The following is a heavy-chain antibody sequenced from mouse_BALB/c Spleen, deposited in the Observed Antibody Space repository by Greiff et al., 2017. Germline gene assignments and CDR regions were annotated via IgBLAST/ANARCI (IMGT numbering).Heavy chain of an antibody. CDR1: GYSFTGYY. Sequence: VQLQQSGAELVRPGASVKISCKASGYSFTGYYMHWVKQSHGKSLEWIGRVNPNNGGTSYNQKFKGKAILTVDKSSSTAYMELRSLTSEDSAVYYCARSDLPWYFDVWGAGTTVTVSS. CDR3: ARSDLPWYFDV. J-gene: IGHJ1*01. CDR2: VNPNNGGT. V-gene: IGHV1-26*01. D-gene: IGHD2-1*01.